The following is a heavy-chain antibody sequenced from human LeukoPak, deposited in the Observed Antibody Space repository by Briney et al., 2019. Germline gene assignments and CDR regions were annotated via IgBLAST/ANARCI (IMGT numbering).Heavy chain of an antibody. J-gene: IGHJ4*02. CDR1: GFTFSSYS. CDR3: TRGDYYDSSGFLFELFDY. Sequence: GALRLSCAASGFTFSSYSMNWVRQAPGKGLEWVSSISSSSSYIYYADSVKGRFTISRDNAKNSLYLQMNSLKTEDTAVYYCTRGDYYDSSGFLFELFDYWGQGTLVTVSS. CDR2: ISSSSSYI. V-gene: IGHV3-21*03. D-gene: IGHD3-22*01.